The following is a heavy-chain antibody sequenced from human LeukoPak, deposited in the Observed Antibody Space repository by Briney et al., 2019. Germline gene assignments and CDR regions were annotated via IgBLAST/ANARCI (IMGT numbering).Heavy chain of an antibody. Sequence: ASVKVSCKAFGYTFTSNYMHWVRQAPGQGPEWMGVISPSGGSTTYAQKFQGRVTLTRDMSTSTDYLELSSLRSDDTAVYYCTREETTSWPLSDYWGQGTLVTVSS. D-gene: IGHD1-14*01. CDR1: GYTFTSNY. V-gene: IGHV1-46*01. CDR3: TREETTSWPLSDY. J-gene: IGHJ4*02. CDR2: ISPSGGST.